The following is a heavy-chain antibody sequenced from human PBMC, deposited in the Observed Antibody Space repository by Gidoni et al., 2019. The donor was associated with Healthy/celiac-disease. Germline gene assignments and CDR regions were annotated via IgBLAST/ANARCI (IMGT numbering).Heavy chain of an antibody. Sequence: QVQLVASGGGVVQPGRSLRLSCAASGFTFSSYAMHWVRQAPGKGLEWVAVISYDGSNKYYADSVKGRFTISRDNSKNTLYLQMNSLRAEDTAVYYCARAQSNLIVVVTASHSPDAFDIWGQGTMVTVSS. CDR1: GFTFSSYA. V-gene: IGHV3-30-3*01. J-gene: IGHJ3*02. CDR2: ISYDGSNK. D-gene: IGHD2-21*02. CDR3: ARAQSNLIVVVTASHSPDAFDI.